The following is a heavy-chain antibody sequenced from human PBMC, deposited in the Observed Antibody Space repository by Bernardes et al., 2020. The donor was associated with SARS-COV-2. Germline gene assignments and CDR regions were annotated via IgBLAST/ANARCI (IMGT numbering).Heavy chain of an antibody. CDR2: IYSSGIS. Sequence: SETLPLTCTVSGGSIRSHNYYWGWIRHPTGQALEWIVSIYSSGISYYNPSLQSRVSESVDTSKNQFSLRLSFVSAADTAVYYCAGSSCGIDCYIGGLVSWDSGMDVSGPGTTVIVSS. V-gene: IGHV4-39*01. J-gene: IGHJ6*02. D-gene: IGHD2-21*02. CDR3: AGSSCGIDCYIGGLVSWDSGMDV. CDR1: GGSIRSHNYY.